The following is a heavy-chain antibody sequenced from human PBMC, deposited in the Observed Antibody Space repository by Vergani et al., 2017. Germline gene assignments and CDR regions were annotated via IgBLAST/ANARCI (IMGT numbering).Heavy chain of an antibody. D-gene: IGHD3-22*01. CDR3: ARIGPYFHDSRIDY. CDR1: GVSFRSADYY. V-gene: IGHV4-30-4*08. CDR2: IYHSGIT. Sequence: QVHLQESGPGLVKSSQTLSLTCTVSGVSFRSADYYWSWIRQPPGKGLEWIGYIYHSGITSYSPSLKSRVSMSVETSKNQFSLNLRSVTAADTAIYYCARIGPYFHDSRIDYWGQGKLVTVSS. J-gene: IGHJ4*02.